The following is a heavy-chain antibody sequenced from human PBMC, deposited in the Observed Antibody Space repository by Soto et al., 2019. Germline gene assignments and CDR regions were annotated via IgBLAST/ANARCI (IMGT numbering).Heavy chain of an antibody. J-gene: IGHJ6*02. Sequence: SETLSLTCAVYGGSFSGYYLSWIRKPPGKGLEWIGEINHSGSTNYNPSLKSRVTISVDTSKNQFSLKLSSVTAADTAVYYCARGGYRYYYYGMDVWGQGTTVTVSS. D-gene: IGHD5-12*01. V-gene: IGHV4-34*01. CDR2: INHSGST. CDR1: GGSFSGYY. CDR3: ARGGYRYYYYGMDV.